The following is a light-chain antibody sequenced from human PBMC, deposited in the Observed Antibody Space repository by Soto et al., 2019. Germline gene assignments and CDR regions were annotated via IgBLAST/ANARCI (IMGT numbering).Light chain of an antibody. CDR3: HQYGTSPLT. J-gene: IGKJ4*01. CDR2: GAS. CDR1: QTLSATS. V-gene: IGKV3-20*01. Sequence: EIVLAQSPGIVSLSPGERAPLSCRASQTLSATSLAWYQQKPGQAPRLLIYGASSRATGIPDRFTGSGSATDFTLTISRLEPEDFGIYYCHQYGTSPLTFGGGTKVEIK.